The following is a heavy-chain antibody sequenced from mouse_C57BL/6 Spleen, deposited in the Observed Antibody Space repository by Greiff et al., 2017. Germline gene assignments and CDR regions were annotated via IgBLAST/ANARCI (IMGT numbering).Heavy chain of an antibody. V-gene: IGHV1-54*01. CDR1: GYAFTHYL. CDR3: AVGHYSNFAWFAY. Sequence: QVQLQQSGAELVRPGTSVKVSCKASGYAFTHYLIAWVKQRPGQGLAWIGVINPGSGGTNYNEKFKGKATLTEDKSSSTAYMPLSSLTSEDSSVDFCAVGHYSNFAWFAYGGQGTLVTVSA. D-gene: IGHD2-5*01. J-gene: IGHJ3*01. CDR2: INPGSGGT.